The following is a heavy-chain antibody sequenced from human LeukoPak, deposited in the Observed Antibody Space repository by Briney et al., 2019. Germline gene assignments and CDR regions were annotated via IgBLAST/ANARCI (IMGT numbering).Heavy chain of an antibody. D-gene: IGHD5-18*01. V-gene: IGHV3-33*01. CDR2: IWSDGNNK. CDR1: GFTFSRYG. J-gene: IGHJ4*02. CDR3: ARDTGYSYDFGY. Sequence: PGGSLRLSCAAPGFTFSRYGMHWVRQAPGKGLEWVAVIWSDGNNKEHGDSVKGRFTISRDNSKNTLYLQMNSLRAEDTAVYYCARDTGYSYDFGYWGQGTLVTVSS.